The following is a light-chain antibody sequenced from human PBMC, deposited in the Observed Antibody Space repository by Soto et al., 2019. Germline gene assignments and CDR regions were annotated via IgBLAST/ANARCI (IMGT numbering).Light chain of an antibody. CDR1: SSDVGGHNY. J-gene: IGLJ2*01. CDR3: SSYAGSTPVV. CDR2: EVS. V-gene: IGLV2-8*01. Sequence: QSALTQPPSASGSPGQSVTISCTGTSSDVGGHNYVSWYQQHPGKAPKLMIYEVSKRPSGVPDRFSGSKSGNTASLTVSGLQAEDEADYYCSSYAGSTPVVFGGGTKLTVL.